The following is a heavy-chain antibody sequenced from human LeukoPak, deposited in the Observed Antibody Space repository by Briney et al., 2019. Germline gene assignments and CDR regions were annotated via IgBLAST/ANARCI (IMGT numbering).Heavy chain of an antibody. D-gene: IGHD2-2*01. J-gene: IGHJ5*02. CDR1: GGSISSYY. CDR2: IYYSGST. CDR3: ARLVVVPAAIKWFDP. V-gene: IGHV4-59*08. Sequence: SETLSLTCTVSGGSISSYYWSWIRQPPGKGLEWIGYIYYSGSTNYNPSLKSRVTISVGTSKNQFSLKLSSVTAADTAVYYCARLVVVPAAIKWFDPWGQGTLVTVSS.